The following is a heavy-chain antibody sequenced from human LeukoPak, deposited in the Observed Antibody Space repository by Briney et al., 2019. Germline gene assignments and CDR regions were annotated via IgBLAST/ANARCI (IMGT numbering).Heavy chain of an antibody. CDR1: GFTVSNAW. Sequence: GGSLRLSCAASGFTVSNAWMSWVRQAPGKWLEWVGRIKSKTDGGATDYAAPVKGRFTISRDDSKNTLYLQMNSLKSEDTAVYYCTTDKYSSGWYGGFYNWGQGALVTVSS. CDR2: IKSKTDGGAT. D-gene: IGHD6-19*01. V-gene: IGHV3-15*01. J-gene: IGHJ4*02. CDR3: TTDKYSSGWYGGFYN.